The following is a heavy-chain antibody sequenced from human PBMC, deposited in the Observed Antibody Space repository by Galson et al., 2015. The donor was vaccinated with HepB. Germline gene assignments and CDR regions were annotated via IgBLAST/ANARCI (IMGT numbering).Heavy chain of an antibody. D-gene: IGHD1-26*01. CDR1: GFTFRSYW. J-gene: IGHJ3*02. CDR3: AKNDGSRGTYFIDAFDI. V-gene: IGHV3-74*01. CDR2: INTDGSLT. Sequence: SLRLSCAASGFTFRSYWMHWVRQDPGKGLVWVSRINTDGSLTNYDDSVKGRFTISRDNAKNTLFLQMNSLRAEDTAVYYCAKNDGSRGTYFIDAFDIWGQGTTVTVSS.